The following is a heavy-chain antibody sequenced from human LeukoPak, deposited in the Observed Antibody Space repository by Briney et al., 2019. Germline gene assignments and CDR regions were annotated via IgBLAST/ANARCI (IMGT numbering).Heavy chain of an antibody. D-gene: IGHD6-13*01. J-gene: IGHJ3*02. Sequence: GESLKISCKGSGYSFTSYWIGWVRQMPGKGLEWMGIIYPGDSDTRYSPSFQGQVTISADKSISTAYLQWSSLKASDTAMYYCARGRSSWSIEDAFDIWGQGTMVTVSS. V-gene: IGHV5-51*01. CDR1: GYSFTSYW. CDR3: ARGRSSWSIEDAFDI. CDR2: IYPGDSDT.